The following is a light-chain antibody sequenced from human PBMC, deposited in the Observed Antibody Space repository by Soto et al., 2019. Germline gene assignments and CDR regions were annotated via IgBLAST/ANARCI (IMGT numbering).Light chain of an antibody. CDR3: QQSGA. J-gene: IGKJ1*01. CDR1: QSITSSF. V-gene: IGKV3-20*01. Sequence: EIVLTQSPGTLSLSPGERATLSCRASQSITSSFLAWYQQRPGQAPRLLIYRASSRATGIPDRFSGSGSGTDFTRTICRLVPEDFALYYCQQSGAFGQGTKVEIK. CDR2: RAS.